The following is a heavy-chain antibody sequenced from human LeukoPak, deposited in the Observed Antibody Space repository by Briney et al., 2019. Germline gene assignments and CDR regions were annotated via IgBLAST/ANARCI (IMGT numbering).Heavy chain of an antibody. V-gene: IGHV3-7*01. D-gene: IGHD4-17*01. CDR2: IKQDGTEK. J-gene: IGHJ3*02. CDR3: ASQPVIDYGDYGAFDI. CDR1: GFPFSSYW. Sequence: GGSLRLSCAASGFPFSSYWMSWVRQAPGKGLEWVANIKQDGTEKYYVDSVKGRFTVSRDNAKNSLYLQMNNLRVEDTAVYYCASQPVIDYGDYGAFDIWGQGTMVTVSS.